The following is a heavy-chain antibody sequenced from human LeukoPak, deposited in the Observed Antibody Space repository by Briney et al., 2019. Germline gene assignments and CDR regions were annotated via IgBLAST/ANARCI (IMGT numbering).Heavy chain of an antibody. CDR2: ISGSGGST. J-gene: IGHJ5*01. Sequence: GESLRLSCVASGFTFSSYAMTWVRQAPGKGLEWVSGISGSGGSTFYADSVKGRFTISRDNSKNTLYLQMNSLRAEDTAIYYCARDGSRSWYDCWGQGTLVTVSS. D-gene: IGHD2-15*01. V-gene: IGHV3-23*01. CDR3: ARDGSRSWYDC. CDR1: GFTFSSYA.